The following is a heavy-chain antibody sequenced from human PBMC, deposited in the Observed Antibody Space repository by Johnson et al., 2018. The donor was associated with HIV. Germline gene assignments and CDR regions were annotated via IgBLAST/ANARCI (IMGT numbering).Heavy chain of an antibody. CDR1: GFNVSNNY. CDR2: ISGSGDST. Sequence: VQLVESGGGLVQPGGSLGLACVGSGFNVSNNYMSWVRQAPGKGLEWVSAISGSGDSTYYADSVKGRFNISRDNSKNTLYLQMNSLRAEDTAVYYCARRLAHYYDTGGAFDIWGQGTMVTVSS. V-gene: IGHV3-23*04. D-gene: IGHD3-22*01. J-gene: IGHJ3*02. CDR3: ARRLAHYYDTGGAFDI.